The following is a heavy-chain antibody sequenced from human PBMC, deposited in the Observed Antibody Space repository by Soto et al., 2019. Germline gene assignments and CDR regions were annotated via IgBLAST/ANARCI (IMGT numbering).Heavy chain of an antibody. J-gene: IGHJ4*02. V-gene: IGHV6-1*01. Sequence: PSQTLSLTCAISGDSISSNSAAWNWIRQSPSRGFEWLGRTYYRSRWYHDYAVSVKSRIIINPDTSKNQVSLQLNSVTPDDTAVYYCASYRYDYWGQGTVVTVYS. CDR1: GDSISSNSAA. D-gene: IGHD4-4*01. CDR3: ASYRYDY. CDR2: TYYRSRWYH.